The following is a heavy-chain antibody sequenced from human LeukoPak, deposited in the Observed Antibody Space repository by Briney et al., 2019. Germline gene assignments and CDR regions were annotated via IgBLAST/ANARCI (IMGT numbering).Heavy chain of an antibody. D-gene: IGHD3-10*01. V-gene: IGHV3-23*01. CDR1: GFTFSTYA. J-gene: IGHJ4*02. Sequence: GGSLRLSCAASGFTFSTYAMSWVRQAPGKGLEWVSAISDSGGTTYYADSVKGRLTISRDNSKNTMYLQMNSLRAEDTAVYYCAKRITMVRGVTCYFDYWGQGTLVTVSS. CDR2: ISDSGGTT. CDR3: AKRITMVRGVTCYFDY.